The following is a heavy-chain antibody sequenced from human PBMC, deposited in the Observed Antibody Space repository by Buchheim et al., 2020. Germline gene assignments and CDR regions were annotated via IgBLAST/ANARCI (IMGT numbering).Heavy chain of an antibody. CDR3: AREVRGHAYFDN. V-gene: IGHV3-74*01. CDR2: INTDGSDT. CDR1: GFTFTSYW. Sequence: EVQLVESGGGLVQPGGSLRLSCAASGFTFTSYWMHWVRQVPGKGLVWVSRINTDGSDTSYAASVKRRFTISRDRAKNTLYLQMNSLGSEDTAVYYCAREVRGHAYFDNWGQGTL. J-gene: IGHJ4*02.